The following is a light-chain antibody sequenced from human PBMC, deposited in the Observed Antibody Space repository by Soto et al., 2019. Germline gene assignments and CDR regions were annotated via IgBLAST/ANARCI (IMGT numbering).Light chain of an antibody. Sequence: DIQMTQSPASLSASVGDTVTITCRASQSISSYLNWYQQKPGKAPNLLILFSSNLQSGVPSRFGGRGSDTDFTLVISSLRPEDFGTYYCQQSFSSPHTFGQGTRLEI. J-gene: IGKJ2*01. CDR1: QSISSY. CDR3: QQSFSSPHT. V-gene: IGKV1-39*01. CDR2: FSS.